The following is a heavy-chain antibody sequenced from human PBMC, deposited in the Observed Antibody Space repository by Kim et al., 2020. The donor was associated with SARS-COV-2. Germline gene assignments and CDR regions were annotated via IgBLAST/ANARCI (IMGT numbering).Heavy chain of an antibody. CDR1: GGSISSSSYY. D-gene: IGHD6-13*01. CDR3: ARKWRPIAASRTSFDP. CDR2: IYYSGST. J-gene: IGHJ5*02. Sequence: SETLSLTCTVSGGSISSSSYYWGWIRQPPGKGLEWIGSIYYSGSTYYNPSLKSRVTISVDTSKNQFSLKLSSVTAADTAVYYCARKWRPIAASRTSFDPWGQRTLVTVSS. V-gene: IGHV4-39*01.